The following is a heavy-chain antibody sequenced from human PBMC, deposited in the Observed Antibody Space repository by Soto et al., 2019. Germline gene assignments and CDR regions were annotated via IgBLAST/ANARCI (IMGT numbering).Heavy chain of an antibody. D-gene: IGHD5-12*01. CDR1: GFIFSDPY. Sequence: EVQLVESGGDLVQPGGSLRLSCTASGFIFSDPYMDWVRQAPGKGLEWVGRIRNKPRDYTTEYAASVQGRFTISRDDSKNSLYLQINSLTTDDTAVYYCARARKDGNDCLDYWGQGTLVTVSS. V-gene: IGHV3-72*01. CDR3: ARARKDGNDCLDY. CDR2: IRNKPRDYTT. J-gene: IGHJ4*02.